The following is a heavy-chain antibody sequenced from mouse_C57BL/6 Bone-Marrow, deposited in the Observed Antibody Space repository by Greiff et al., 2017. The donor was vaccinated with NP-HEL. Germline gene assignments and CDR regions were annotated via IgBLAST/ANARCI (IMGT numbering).Heavy chain of an antibody. CDR2: IYPRSGNT. Sequence: VKLMESGAELARPGASVKLSCKASGYTFTSYGISWVKQRTGQGLEWIGEIYPRSGNTYYNEKFKGKATLTADKSSSTAYMELRSLTSEDSAVYFCAREDYSPWFAYWGQGTLVTVSA. CDR3: AREDYSPWFAY. D-gene: IGHD2-12*01. CDR1: GYTFTSYG. V-gene: IGHV1-81*01. J-gene: IGHJ3*01.